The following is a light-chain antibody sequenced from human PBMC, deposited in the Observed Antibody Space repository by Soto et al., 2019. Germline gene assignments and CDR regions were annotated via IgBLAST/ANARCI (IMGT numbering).Light chain of an antibody. J-gene: IGLJ3*02. V-gene: IGLV1-44*01. CDR1: SSNIGSEN. CDR3: AAWDDSLKGWV. CDR2: ANN. Sequence: QPVLTQPPSASGTPGQRVTISCSGSSSNIGSENVNWYQQVPGTAPKLLIYANNQRPSGVPDRFSVSKSGTSASLAIGGLQSEDEDDYYCAAWDDSLKGWVFGGGTNLTVL.